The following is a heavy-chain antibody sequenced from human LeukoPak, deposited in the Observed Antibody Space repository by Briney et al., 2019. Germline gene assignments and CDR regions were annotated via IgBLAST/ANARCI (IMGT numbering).Heavy chain of an antibody. V-gene: IGHV4-30-2*01. Sequence: SQTLSLTCTVSGGSISSGGYYWSWIRQPPGKGLEWIVYIYHSGSTYYNPSLKSRVTISVDRSKNQFSLKLSSVTAADTAVYYCARDGGILTGRAYYFDYWGQGTLVTVSS. CDR3: ARDGGILTGRAYYFDY. D-gene: IGHD3-9*01. J-gene: IGHJ4*02. CDR1: GGSISSGGYY. CDR2: IYHSGST.